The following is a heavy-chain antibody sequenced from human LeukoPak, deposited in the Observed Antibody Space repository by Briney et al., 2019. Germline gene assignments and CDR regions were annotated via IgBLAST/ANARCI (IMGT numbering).Heavy chain of an antibody. CDR1: GYSISSGYY. D-gene: IGHD3-10*01. CDR3: ASQGTRSNYYGSGRPYYYYYMDV. J-gene: IGHJ6*03. Sequence: SETLSLTCTVSGYSISSGYYWGWIRQPPGKGLEWIGSIYHSGSTYYNPSLKGRVTISVDTSKNQFSLKLSSVTAADTAVYYCASQGTRSNYYGSGRPYYYYYMDVWGKGTTVTISS. V-gene: IGHV4-38-2*02. CDR2: IYHSGST.